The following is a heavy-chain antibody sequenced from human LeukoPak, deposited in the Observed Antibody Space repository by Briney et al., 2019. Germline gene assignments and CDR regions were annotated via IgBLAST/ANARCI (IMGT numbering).Heavy chain of an antibody. CDR1: GSSISSGYY. Sequence: SATLSLTCTVSGSSISSGYYWGWLRQPPGKGLEWIGSIYYSGNTYYNASLKSQVSISIDTSKNQFSLRLTSVTAADTAVYYCARQTGSGLFILPGGQGTLVTVSS. CDR2: IYYSGNT. J-gene: IGHJ4*02. CDR3: ARQTGSGLFILP. V-gene: IGHV4-38-2*02. D-gene: IGHD3/OR15-3a*01.